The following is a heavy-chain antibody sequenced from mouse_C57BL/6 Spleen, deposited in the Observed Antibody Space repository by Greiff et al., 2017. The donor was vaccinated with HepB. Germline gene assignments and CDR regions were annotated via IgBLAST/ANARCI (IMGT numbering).Heavy chain of an antibody. Sequence: QVQLQQSGPELVKPGASVKISCKASGYAFSSSWMNWVKQRPGKGLEWIGRIYPGDGDTNYNGKFKGKATLTADKSSSTAYIQLSSLTSEDSAVYFCASPLDSSGSLDYWGQGTTLTVSS. V-gene: IGHV1-82*01. J-gene: IGHJ2*01. CDR1: GYAFSSSW. D-gene: IGHD3-2*02. CDR2: IYPGDGDT. CDR3: ASPLDSSGSLDY.